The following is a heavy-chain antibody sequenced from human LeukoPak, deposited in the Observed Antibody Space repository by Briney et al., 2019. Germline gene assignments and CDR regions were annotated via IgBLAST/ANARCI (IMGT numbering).Heavy chain of an antibody. D-gene: IGHD2-15*01. V-gene: IGHV3-48*03. CDR1: GFTFCSYE. CDR2: ISSSGSTK. CDR3: ARDCGGGSCYGPYDAFDI. J-gene: IGHJ3*02. Sequence: GVSLRLSCAASGFTFCSYEMNWVPQAPGKGLEWVSYISSSGSTKYYADSVKGRFTISRDNAKNSLYLQMNGMRAEDTAVYYCARDCGGGSCYGPYDAFDIWGQGTMVTVSS.